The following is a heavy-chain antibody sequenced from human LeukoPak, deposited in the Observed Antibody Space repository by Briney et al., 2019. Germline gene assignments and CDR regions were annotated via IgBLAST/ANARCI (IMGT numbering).Heavy chain of an antibody. CDR2: IYYSGST. J-gene: IGHJ3*02. D-gene: IGHD6-6*01. Sequence: PSQTLSLTCTVSGGSISSGDYYWSWIRQPPGKGLEWIGYIYYSGSTYYNPSLKSRVTISVDTSKNQFSLKLSSVTAADTAVYYCALELKQSSIAARDDAFDIWGQGTMVTVSS. CDR1: GGSISSGDYY. V-gene: IGHV4-30-4*08. CDR3: ALELKQSSIAARDDAFDI.